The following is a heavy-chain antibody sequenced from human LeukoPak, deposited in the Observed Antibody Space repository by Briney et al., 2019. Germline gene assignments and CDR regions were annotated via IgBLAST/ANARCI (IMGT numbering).Heavy chain of an antibody. Sequence: GGSLRLSCAASGFTFSSYWMHWVRQAPGKGLVWVSRINSDGSSTSYADSVKGRFTISRDNSKNSLYLQMNSLTTEDTALYYCAKPFGSISSRSVYFDYWGQGTLVTVSS. D-gene: IGHD3-3*01. CDR3: AKPFGSISSRSVYFDY. CDR1: GFTFSSYW. J-gene: IGHJ4*02. V-gene: IGHV3-74*01. CDR2: INSDGSST.